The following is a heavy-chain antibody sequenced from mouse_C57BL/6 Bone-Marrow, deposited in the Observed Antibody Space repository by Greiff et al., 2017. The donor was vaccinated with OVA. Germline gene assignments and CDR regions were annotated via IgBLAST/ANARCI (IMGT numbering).Heavy chain of an antibody. V-gene: IGHV1-69*01. CDR2: IDPSDSYT. CDR3: ARADGYYRYFDV. Sequence: QVQLQQPGAELVMPGASVKLSCKASGYTFTSYWMHWVKQRPGQGLEWIGEIDPSDSYTNYNQKFTGKSTLTVDKSSSTAYMQLSSLTSEDSAVYYCARADGYYRYFDVWGTGTTVTVSS. D-gene: IGHD2-3*01. J-gene: IGHJ1*03. CDR1: GYTFTSYW.